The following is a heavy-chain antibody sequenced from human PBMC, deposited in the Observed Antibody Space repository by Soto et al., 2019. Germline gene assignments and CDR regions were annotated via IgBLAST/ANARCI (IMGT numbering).Heavy chain of an antibody. CDR1: GGTFTNYV. D-gene: IGHD6-6*01. J-gene: IGHJ5*02. Sequence: QVQLVQSGAEVRKPGSSVKVSCKISGGTFTNYVISWLRQAPGQGLEWMGGLIPIFGAANLAQKFQGRVTITADESTSTVNMELSSLKSEDTAVYYCARGRSSPNFDPWGQGTLVTVSS. CDR2: LIPIFGAA. V-gene: IGHV1-69*01. CDR3: ARGRSSPNFDP.